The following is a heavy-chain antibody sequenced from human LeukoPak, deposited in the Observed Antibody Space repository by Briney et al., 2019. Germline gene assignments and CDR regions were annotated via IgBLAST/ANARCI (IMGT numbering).Heavy chain of an antibody. D-gene: IGHD3-3*01. Sequence: PGGSLRLSCAASGFTVSSNYMSWVRQAPGKGLEWVSVIYSDGSIYYADSVKGRFTISRDNSKNTLYLQMNSLRAEDTAVYYCAKLEAYYDFWSGSLAAYWGQGTLVTVSS. CDR2: IYSDGSI. J-gene: IGHJ4*02. CDR1: GFTVSSNY. CDR3: AKLEAYYDFWSGSLAAY. V-gene: IGHV3-66*01.